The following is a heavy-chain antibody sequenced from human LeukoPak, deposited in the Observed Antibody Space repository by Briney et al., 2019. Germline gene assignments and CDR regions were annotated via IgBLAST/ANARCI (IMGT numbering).Heavy chain of an antibody. D-gene: IGHD3-10*01. CDR3: ARDYYGSGSYYNS. CDR2: INPNSGGT. CDR1: GYAFTGYY. J-gene: IGHJ4*02. Sequence: GASVKVSCKASGYAFTGYYMHWVRQAPGQGLEWMGWINPNSGGTNYAQKFQGRVTMTRDTSISTAYMELSRLRSDDTAVYYCARDYYGSGSYYNSWGQGTLVTVSS. V-gene: IGHV1-2*02.